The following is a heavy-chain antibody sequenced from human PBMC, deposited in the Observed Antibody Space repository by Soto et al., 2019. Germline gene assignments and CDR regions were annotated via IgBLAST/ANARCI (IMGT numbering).Heavy chain of an antibody. Sequence: GGSLRLSCAASGFTFSSYAMHWVRQAPGKGLEWVAVISYDGSNKYYADSVKGRFTISRDNSKNTLYLQMNSLRAEDTAVYYCAVRGYSYGRDFDYWGQGTLVTVSS. CDR1: GFTFSSYA. V-gene: IGHV3-30-3*01. D-gene: IGHD5-18*01. CDR3: AVRGYSYGRDFDY. CDR2: ISYDGSNK. J-gene: IGHJ4*02.